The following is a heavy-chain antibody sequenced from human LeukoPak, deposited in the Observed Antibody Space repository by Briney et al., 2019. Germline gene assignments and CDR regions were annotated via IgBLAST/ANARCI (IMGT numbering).Heavy chain of an antibody. J-gene: IGHJ4*02. CDR2: IYQSGST. CDR1: NYSISSGYY. D-gene: IGHD6-13*01. Sequence: SETLSLTCTVSNYSISSGYYWGWIRQPPGKGLEFIGSIYQSGSTYYNPSLESRVTISADTSRNRFSLKLSSVTAADTAVYFCAREAEWASSWVDYWGQGTLVTVSS. CDR3: AREAEWASSWVDY. V-gene: IGHV4-38-2*02.